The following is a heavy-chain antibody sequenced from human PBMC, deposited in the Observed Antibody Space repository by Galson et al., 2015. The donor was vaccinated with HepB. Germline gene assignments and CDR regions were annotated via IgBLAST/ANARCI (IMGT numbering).Heavy chain of an antibody. CDR2: ISYDGSNK. J-gene: IGHJ4*02. CDR3: AKDGRPYGSGSCGYYFDY. D-gene: IGHD3-10*01. Sequence: SLRLSCAASGFTFSSYGMHWVRQAPGKGLEWVAVISYDGSNKYYADSVKGRFTISRDNSKNTLYLQMNSLRAEDTAVDYCAKDGRPYGSGSCGYYFDYWGQGTLVTVSS. V-gene: IGHV3-30*18. CDR1: GFTFSSYG.